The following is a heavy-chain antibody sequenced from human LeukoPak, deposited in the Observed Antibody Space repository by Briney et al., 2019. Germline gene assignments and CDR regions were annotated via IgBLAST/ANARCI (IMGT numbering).Heavy chain of an antibody. J-gene: IGHJ5*02. Sequence: GGSLRLSCAASGFTFSSYGMSWVRQAPGKGLEWVSAISGSGGSTYYADSVKGRFTISRDNSKNTLYLQMSSLRAEDTAVYYCAKKRDSGNNWFDPWGQGTLVTVSS. CDR3: AKKRDSGNNWFDP. V-gene: IGHV3-23*01. D-gene: IGHD5-12*01. CDR2: ISGSGGST. CDR1: GFTFSSYG.